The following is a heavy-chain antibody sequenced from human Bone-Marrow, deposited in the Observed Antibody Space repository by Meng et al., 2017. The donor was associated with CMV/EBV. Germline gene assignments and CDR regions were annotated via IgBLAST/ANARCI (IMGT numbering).Heavy chain of an antibody. CDR2: IIPILGIA. CDR1: GGTFSSYA. D-gene: IGHD2-15*01. J-gene: IGHJ6*02. Sequence: KISCKASGGTFSSYAISWVRQAPGQGLEWMGGIIPILGIANYAQKFQGRVTITADKSTSTAYMELSSLRSEDTAVYYCARAQWRKRLYYYYYYGMDVWGQGTTVTVSS. CDR3: ARAQWRKRLYYYYYYGMDV. V-gene: IGHV1-69*10.